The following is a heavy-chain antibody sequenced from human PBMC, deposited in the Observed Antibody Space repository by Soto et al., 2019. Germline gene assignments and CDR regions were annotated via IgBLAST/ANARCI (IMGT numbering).Heavy chain of an antibody. CDR3: AKGFIVVVTVLRPDDAFDV. CDR1: GFTFGNYG. Sequence: DVQLLESGGGLVQPGGSLRLSCATSGFTFGNYGMNWVRQAPGKGLEWVSGISGGGGNTYYADSVEGRFTISRDPAKNPGFLEMNSLRAEDTAVYYCAKGFIVVVTVLRPDDAFDVWGQGTLVTVSS. J-gene: IGHJ3*01. D-gene: IGHD2-21*02. CDR2: ISGGGGNT. V-gene: IGHV3-23*01.